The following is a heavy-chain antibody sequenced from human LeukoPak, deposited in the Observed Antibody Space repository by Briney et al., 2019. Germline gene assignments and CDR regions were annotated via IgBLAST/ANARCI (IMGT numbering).Heavy chain of an antibody. CDR2: INHSGST. Sequence: SETLSLTCAVYGGSFSGYYWSWIRQPPGKGLEWIGEINHSGSTNYNPSLKSRVTISVDTSKNQFSLKLSSVTAADTAVYYCARGKVGAPYYYYYYMDVWGKGTTVTVSS. CDR1: GGSFSGYY. J-gene: IGHJ6*03. CDR3: ARGKVGAPYYYYYYMDV. V-gene: IGHV4-34*01. D-gene: IGHD1-26*01.